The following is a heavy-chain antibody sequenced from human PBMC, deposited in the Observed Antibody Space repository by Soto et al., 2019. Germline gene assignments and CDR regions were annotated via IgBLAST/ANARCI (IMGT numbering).Heavy chain of an antibody. J-gene: IGHJ4*02. Sequence: ELQLLGSGGGLVQPGGSLRLSCAASGFTFSSYTMTWVRQAPGKWLEWVSAISGGGTTYYADSVTGRFTISRDNSKSTLYLQMESLRAEDTAAYYCAKWHTSNCDSLAFSGFHYWGQGTQVTVSS. D-gene: IGHD3-22*01. CDR3: AKWHTSNCDSLAFSGFHY. V-gene: IGHV3-23*01. CDR1: GFTFSSYT. CDR2: ISGGGTT.